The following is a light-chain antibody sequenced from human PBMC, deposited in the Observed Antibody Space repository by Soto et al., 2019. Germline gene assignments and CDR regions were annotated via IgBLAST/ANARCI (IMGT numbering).Light chain of an antibody. Sequence: DIQMTQSPSTLSASVGDRITITCRASQSINTWLAWYQQKPGEAPKLLIYDGSTLERGVPSRFSGSGSETEFTLTISRLQPDDFATFYCQQYKTYSRTFGQGTKVEVK. J-gene: IGKJ1*01. CDR2: DGS. V-gene: IGKV1-5*03. CDR3: QQYKTYSRT. CDR1: QSINTW.